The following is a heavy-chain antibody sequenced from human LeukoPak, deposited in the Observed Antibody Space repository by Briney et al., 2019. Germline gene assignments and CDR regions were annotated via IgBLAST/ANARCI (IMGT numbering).Heavy chain of an antibody. CDR1: GFTFSNYA. Sequence: GGSLRLSCAASGFTFSNYAVHWVRQAPGRGLEWVAVISDDRSKSYYADSVKGRFTISRDSSKNTLYLQMNNLSPEDTAMYYCARDSYFDYWGQGTLVTVSS. CDR3: ARDSYFDY. J-gene: IGHJ4*02. CDR2: ISDDRSKS. V-gene: IGHV3-30-3*01.